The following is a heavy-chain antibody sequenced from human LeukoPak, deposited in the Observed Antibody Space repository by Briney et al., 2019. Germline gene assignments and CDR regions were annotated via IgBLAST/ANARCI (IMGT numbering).Heavy chain of an antibody. D-gene: IGHD6-13*01. CDR3: ARDAAAAGTGLYYYYGMDV. CDR2: ISNDGSNK. J-gene: IGHJ6*02. Sequence: GGSLRLSCAASGFTFNSYDIHWVRQAPGKGLEWVTLISNDGSNKYYADSVKGRFTISRDNSKNTLYLQMNSLRAEDTAVYYCARDAAAAGTGLYYYYGMDVWGQGTTVTVSS. V-gene: IGHV3-30*03. CDR1: GFTFNSYD.